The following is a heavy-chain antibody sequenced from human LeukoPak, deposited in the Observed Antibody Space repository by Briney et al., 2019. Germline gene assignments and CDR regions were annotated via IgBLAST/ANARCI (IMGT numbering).Heavy chain of an antibody. J-gene: IGHJ3*02. D-gene: IGHD2-21*02. Sequence: SQTLSLTCAISGDSVSSNSAAWNWIRQSPSRGLEWLGRTYYRSKWYNDYAVSVKSRITINPDTSKNLFSLQLNSVTPEDTALYFCAREGLYRRQWDVVVTAPDAFDIWGQGTMVTVSS. CDR3: AREGLYRRQWDVVVTAPDAFDI. CDR2: TYYRSKWYN. V-gene: IGHV6-1*01. CDR1: GDSVSSNSAA.